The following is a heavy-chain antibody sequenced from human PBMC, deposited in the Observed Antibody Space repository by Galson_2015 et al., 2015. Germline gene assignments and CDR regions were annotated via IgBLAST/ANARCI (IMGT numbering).Heavy chain of an antibody. CDR2: IKSDGSAT. CDR1: GFTFRGYW. J-gene: IGHJ5*02. Sequence: SLRLSCAGSGFTFRGYWMHWVRQAPGKGLVWVSRIKSDGSATEYADSVKGRFTISRDNAKNTVWLQMNGLRAEDTAVYYCAREGGLTDHWGQGTLVTVSS. V-gene: IGHV3-74*03. CDR3: AREGGLTDH. D-gene: IGHD3-16*01.